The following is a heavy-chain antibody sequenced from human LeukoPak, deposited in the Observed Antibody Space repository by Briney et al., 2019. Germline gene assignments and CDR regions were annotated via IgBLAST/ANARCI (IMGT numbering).Heavy chain of an antibody. D-gene: IGHD1-26*01. J-gene: IGHJ4*02. CDR2: IDTDGSFT. CDR3: MRGTVGAPGNDY. Sequence: PGGSLRLSCAASGFTLSSYWMHWVRQAPGKGLVWVSRIDTDGSFTSYADSVRGRFTISRDNAKNTLYLQMSSLRAEDTAVYYCMRGTVGAPGNDYWGQGTLVTVSS. V-gene: IGHV3-74*01. CDR1: GFTLSSYW.